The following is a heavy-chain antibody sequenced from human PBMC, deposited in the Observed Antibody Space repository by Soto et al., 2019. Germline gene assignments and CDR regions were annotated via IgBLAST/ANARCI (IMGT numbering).Heavy chain of an antibody. Sequence: GGSLRLSCAASGFTFSSYWMSWVRQAPGKGLEWVANIKQDGSEKYYVDSVKGRFTISRGNAKNSLYLRMNSLRAEDTAVYYCAVTSDAFDIWGQGTMVTVSS. V-gene: IGHV3-7*03. CDR1: GFTFSSYW. CDR3: AVTSDAFDI. CDR2: IKQDGSEK. J-gene: IGHJ3*02.